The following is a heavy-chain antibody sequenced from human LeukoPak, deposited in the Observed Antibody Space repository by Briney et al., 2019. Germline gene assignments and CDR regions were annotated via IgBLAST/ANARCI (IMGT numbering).Heavy chain of an antibody. CDR3: ARAGHYDSSAFDI. CDR1: GYTFTGYY. Sequence: ASVKVSCKASGYTFTGYYMHWVRQAPGQGLEWMGWINPNSGGTNYAQKFQGRVTMTRDTSISTAYMELSRLRSDDTAVYYCARAGHYDSSAFDIWGQGTMVTVSS. CDR2: INPNSGGT. J-gene: IGHJ3*02. D-gene: IGHD3-22*01. V-gene: IGHV1-2*02.